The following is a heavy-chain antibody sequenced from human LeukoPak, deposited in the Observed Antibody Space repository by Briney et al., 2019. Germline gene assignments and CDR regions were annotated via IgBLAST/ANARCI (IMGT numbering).Heavy chain of an antibody. CDR1: GGSISSGGYY. Sequence: SETLSLTCTVSGGSISSGGYYWSWIRQHPGKGLEWIGYIYYSGSTYYNPSLKSRVTISVDTSKNQFSLKLSSVTAADTAVYYCAAGLDDALDIWGQGTMVTVSS. CDR3: AAGLDDALDI. CDR2: IYYSGST. V-gene: IGHV4-31*03. J-gene: IGHJ3*02.